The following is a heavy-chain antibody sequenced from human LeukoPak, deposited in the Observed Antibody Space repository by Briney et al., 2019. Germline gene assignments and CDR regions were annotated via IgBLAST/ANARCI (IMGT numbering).Heavy chain of an antibody. J-gene: IGHJ4*02. Sequence: PGGSLRLSCGASGFTFGSYWMSWVRQAPGKGLEWVASIKRDGYEKYYVDSVKGRFIISRDNAKNSLYVRMNSLRAEDTAIYYCARDGYCTGGSCYADYWGPGTLVTVSS. D-gene: IGHD2-15*01. CDR1: GFTFGSYW. V-gene: IGHV3-7*03. CDR3: ARDGYCTGGSCYADY. CDR2: IKRDGYEK.